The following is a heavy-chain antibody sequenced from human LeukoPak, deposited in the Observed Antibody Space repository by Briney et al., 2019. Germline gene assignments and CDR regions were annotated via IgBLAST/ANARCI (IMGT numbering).Heavy chain of an antibody. Sequence: PGGSLRLSCTASGFTFSDYYMSWIRQAPGKGLEWVSYISSSSSYTNYADSVKGRFTISRDNAQNSLYLQMNSLRAEDTAVYYCARDWGYGGTRGYFDLWGRGTLVTVSS. CDR3: ARDWGYGGTRGYFDL. CDR1: GFTFSDYY. J-gene: IGHJ2*01. D-gene: IGHD4-23*01. V-gene: IGHV3-11*06. CDR2: ISSSSSYT.